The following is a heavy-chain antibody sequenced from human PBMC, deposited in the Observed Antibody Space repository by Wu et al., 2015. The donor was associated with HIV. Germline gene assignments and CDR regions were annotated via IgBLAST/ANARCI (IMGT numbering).Heavy chain of an antibody. V-gene: IGHV1-2*02. D-gene: IGHD6-19*01. CDR1: GYTFTGYY. J-gene: IGHJ3*02. CDR3: ARDMGHEGRQWLVQPGAFDI. Sequence: QVQLVQSGAEVKKPGASVKVSCKASGYTFTGYYMHWVRQAPGQGLEWMGWINPNSGGTNYAQKFQGRVTMTRDTSISTAXMELSRLRSDDTAVYYCARDMGHEGRQWLVQPGAFDIWGQGTMVTVSS. CDR2: INPNSGGT.